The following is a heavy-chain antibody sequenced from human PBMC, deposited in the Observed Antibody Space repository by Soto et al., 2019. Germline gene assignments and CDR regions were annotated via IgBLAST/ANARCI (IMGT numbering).Heavy chain of an antibody. D-gene: IGHD5-18*01. CDR1: GGTFSSYA. J-gene: IGHJ6*02. Sequence: QVQLVQSGAEVKKPGSSVKVSCKASGGTFSSYAISWVRQAPGQGLEWMGGIIPIFGTANYAQKFQCRVTISAVESTSTDYMELSSLRSQNTAVYYFARDDVDTAMVTHYYDYGMDVWGQGTMVTGSS. V-gene: IGHV1-69*01. CDR2: IIPIFGTA. CDR3: ARDDVDTAMVTHYYDYGMDV.